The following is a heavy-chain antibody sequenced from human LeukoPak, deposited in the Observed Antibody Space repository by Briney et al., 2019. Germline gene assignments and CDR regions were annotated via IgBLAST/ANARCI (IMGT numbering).Heavy chain of an antibody. V-gene: IGHV3-21*01. J-gene: IGHJ4*02. D-gene: IGHD3-22*01. CDR2: ISSSSSYI. CDR1: GFTFSSYS. CDR3: ARDPHYYYDSSGYSLH. Sequence: PGGSLRLSCAASGFTFSSYSMNWVRQAPGKGLEWVSSISSSSSYIYYAGSVKGRFTISRDNAKNSLYLQMNSLRAEDTAVYYCARDPHYYYDSSGYSLHWGQGTLVTVSS.